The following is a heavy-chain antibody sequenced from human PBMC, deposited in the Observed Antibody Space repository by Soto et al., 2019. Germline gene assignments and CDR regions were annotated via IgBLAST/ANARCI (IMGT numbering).Heavy chain of an antibody. V-gene: IGHV1-46*01. D-gene: IGHD1-1*01. CDR3: ARDGYNFYYFDS. CDR2: INPSGGTT. J-gene: IGHJ4*02. Sequence: GASVKVSCKASGYTFTNYYMHWVRQAPGQGLEWMGIINPSGGTTTYTQKFQGRVTMTRDTSTSTVYMELSSLRSDDTAVHYCARDGYNFYYFDSWGQGTLVTVSP. CDR1: GYTFTNYY.